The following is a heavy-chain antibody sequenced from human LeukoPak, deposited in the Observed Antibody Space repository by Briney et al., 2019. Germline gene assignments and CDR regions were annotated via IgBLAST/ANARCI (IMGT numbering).Heavy chain of an antibody. CDR3: ARVSLTMVRGVSYFDY. V-gene: IGHV4-59*01. CDR1: GGSISSYY. CDR2: IYYSGST. D-gene: IGHD3-10*01. J-gene: IGHJ4*02. Sequence: SETLSLTCSVSGGSISSYYWNWIRQPPGKGLEWVGYIYYSGSTNYNPSLKSRVTISIDTSKNQISLKLSSVTAADTAVYYCARVSLTMVRGVSYFDYWGQGTLVTVSS.